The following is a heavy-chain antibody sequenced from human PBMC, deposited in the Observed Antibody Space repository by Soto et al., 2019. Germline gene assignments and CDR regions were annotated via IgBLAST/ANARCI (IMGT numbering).Heavy chain of an antibody. Sequence: QVQLVESGGGVIQPGRSLTLSCAASGFSYRNYGMHWVRQAPGKGLEWVAVISYDGRNKYFADSVKGRFTISRDNSENMLYLQMNSLRAEDSAVYYCAKGRDYDFWSGYYYYFDYCGQGMLVTVSS. D-gene: IGHD3-3*01. CDR2: ISYDGRNK. V-gene: IGHV3-30*18. J-gene: IGHJ4*02. CDR3: AKGRDYDFWSGYYYYFDY. CDR1: GFSYRNYG.